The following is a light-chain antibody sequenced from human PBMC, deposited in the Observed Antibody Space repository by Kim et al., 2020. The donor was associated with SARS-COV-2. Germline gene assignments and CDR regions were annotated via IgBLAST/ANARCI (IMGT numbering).Light chain of an antibody. Sequence: DIVMTQSPDSLAVSLGERATINCKSSQSVLYSPDNRNCLAWYQHKPGQPPKLLIYSASTRESGVPDRFTGSGSVTDFTLTISSLQAEDVLFYYCKQYFGTPPYTFCQ. CDR1: QSVLYSPDNRNC. J-gene: IGKJ2*01. CDR2: SAS. V-gene: IGKV4-1*01. CDR3: KQYFGTPPYT.